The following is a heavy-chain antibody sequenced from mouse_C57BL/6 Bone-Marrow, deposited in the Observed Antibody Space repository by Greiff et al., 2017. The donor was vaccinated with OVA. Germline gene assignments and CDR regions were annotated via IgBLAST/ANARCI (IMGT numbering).Heavy chain of an antibody. D-gene: IGHD1-1*01. CDR1: GFTFSSYT. V-gene: IGHV5-9*01. J-gene: IGHJ4*01. CDR2: ISGGGGNT. CDR3: ARHDCYGRLYAMDY. Sequence: EVQRVESGGGLVKPGGSLKLSCAASGFTFSSYTMSWVRQTPEQRLEWVATISGGGGNTYYPDSVKGRFTISRDNAKNTLYLQMSSLRSEDTALYYCARHDCYGRLYAMDYWGQGTSVTVSS.